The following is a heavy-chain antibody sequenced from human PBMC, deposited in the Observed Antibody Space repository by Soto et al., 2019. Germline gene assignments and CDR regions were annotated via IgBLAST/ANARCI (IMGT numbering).Heavy chain of an antibody. CDR1: GGSISSSNW. CDR3: ARECIAAAGTRWFEP. V-gene: IGHV4-4*02. CDR2: IYHSGST. Sequence: QVQLQESGPGLVKPSGTLSLTCAVSGGSISSSNWWSWVRQPPGKGLEWIGEIYHSGSTNYNPSLKSGVTITVDKSKNQYSLKLSSVTAADTAVYYCARECIAAAGTRWFEPWGQGTLVTVSS. J-gene: IGHJ5*02. D-gene: IGHD6-13*01.